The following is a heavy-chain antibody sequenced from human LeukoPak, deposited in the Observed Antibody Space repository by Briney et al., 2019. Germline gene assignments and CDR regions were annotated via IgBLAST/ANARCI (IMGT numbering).Heavy chain of an antibody. J-gene: IGHJ3*02. CDR2: INTNTGNP. CDR1: GYTFTSYA. D-gene: IGHD3-22*01. CDR3: ARGLPYYYDSSGYGAFDI. Sequence: ASVKVSCKAAGYTFTSYAMNWVRQAPGQGIEWMGGINTNTGNPTYAQGFTGRFVFSLDTSVSTAYLQISSLKAEDTAVYYCARGLPYYYDSSGYGAFDIWGPRTMVTVSS. V-gene: IGHV7-4-1*02.